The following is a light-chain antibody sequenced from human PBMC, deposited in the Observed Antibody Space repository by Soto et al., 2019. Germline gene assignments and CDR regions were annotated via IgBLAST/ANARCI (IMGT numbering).Light chain of an antibody. J-gene: IGLJ1*01. V-gene: IGLV2-14*01. CDR2: NVI. CDR3: SSFTSSFTPII. Sequence: QSVLTQPASVSGSPGQSITISCTGTTSDVGGYNYVSWYQHHPGKAPKLMIYNVINRPSGVSDRFSGSKSGNTASLIISGLQAEDEADYYCSSFTSSFTPIIFGTGTKLTVL. CDR1: TSDVGGYNY.